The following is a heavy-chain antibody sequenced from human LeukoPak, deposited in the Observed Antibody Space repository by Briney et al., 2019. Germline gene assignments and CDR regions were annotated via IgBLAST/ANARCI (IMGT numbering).Heavy chain of an antibody. V-gene: IGHV1-8*02. D-gene: IGHD3-22*01. CDR3: ARDLRSYYYDSSGYYSDAFDI. CDR2: MNPNSGNT. CDR1: GYTFTSYD. Sequence: SVKVSCKASGYTFTSYDINWVRQATGQGLEWMGWMNPNSGNTGYAQKFQGRVTMTRDTSISTAYMELSRLRSDDTAVYYCARDLRSYYYDSSGYYSDAFDIWGQGTMVTVSS. J-gene: IGHJ3*02.